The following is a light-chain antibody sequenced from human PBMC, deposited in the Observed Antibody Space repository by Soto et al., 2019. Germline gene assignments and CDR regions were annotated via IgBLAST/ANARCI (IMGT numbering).Light chain of an antibody. V-gene: IGKV1-5*01. Sequence: DVKMTQSPSTLCAYVGDRFSITCRASKSMRRWLAWYEQKPRKAPKLLIYDASTLQSGVPSQFPCSGAGAECTRAITSLQPDDVKTASCPHYHSYPWTFCQGTKVDIK. CDR1: KSMRRW. J-gene: IGKJ1*01. CDR3: PHYHSYPWT. CDR2: DAS.